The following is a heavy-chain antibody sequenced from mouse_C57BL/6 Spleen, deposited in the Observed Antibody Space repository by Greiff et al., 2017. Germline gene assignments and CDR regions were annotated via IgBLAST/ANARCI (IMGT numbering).Heavy chain of an antibody. V-gene: IGHV1-82*01. CDR2: IYPGEGDT. CDR1: GYAFSSSW. CDR3: SRPDYYGIYSAMAY. D-gene: IGHD2-1*01. Sequence: VQLQQSGPELVKPGASVKISCKASGYAFSSSWMNWVKQRPGKGLEWIGRIYPGEGDTNYNGTFKGNATLTADKSSSTAYMQLSFLTSDDSAVYFCSRPDYYGIYSAMAYWGQGTSVTVSS. J-gene: IGHJ4*01.